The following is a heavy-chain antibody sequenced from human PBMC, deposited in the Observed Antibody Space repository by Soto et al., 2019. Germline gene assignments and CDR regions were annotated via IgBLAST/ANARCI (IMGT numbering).Heavy chain of an antibody. J-gene: IGHJ4*02. CDR2: VNPIVGMS. V-gene: IGHV1-69*02. D-gene: IGHD3-10*01. CDR1: GGTFNSYT. Sequence: QVQLVQSGAEVKKPGSSVKVSCTASGGTFNSYTLNWVRQAPGQRLEWVGRVNPIVGMSTSASKFQGRVTSTADKSTSKAYMALTGLKYEDTAVYYCATSYGSGSTHFDSWGQGTLVTVSS. CDR3: ATSYGSGSTHFDS.